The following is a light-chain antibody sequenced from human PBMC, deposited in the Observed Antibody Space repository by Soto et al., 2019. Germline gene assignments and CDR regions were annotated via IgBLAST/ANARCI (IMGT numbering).Light chain of an antibody. CDR2: WAS. Sequence: DIVMTQSPDCLAVSLGERATLNCKSSQSLLYSSNNKNFLAWYQQKPGQPPKLLIYWASTRESGVPDRFSGSGSGTDFTLTISSLQAEDVAVYYCQQYYSTPPTFGGGTKVDIK. V-gene: IGKV4-1*01. CDR1: QSLLYSSNNKNF. J-gene: IGKJ4*01. CDR3: QQYYSTPPT.